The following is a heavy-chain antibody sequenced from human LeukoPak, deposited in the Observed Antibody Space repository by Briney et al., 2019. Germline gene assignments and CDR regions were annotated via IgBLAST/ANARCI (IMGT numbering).Heavy chain of an antibody. CDR2: TRKRANSYTT. CDR1: GFTFSDHY. CDR3: RGYIYYSGMDV. D-gene: IGHD1-1*01. Sequence: GGSLRLSCAASGFTFSDHYMDWVRQAPGKGLEWVGRTRKRANSYTTEYAASVKGRFTISGDDSKSSLYLQMNSLKTEDTAVYYCRGYIYYSGMDVWGQGTAVTVSS. J-gene: IGHJ6*02. V-gene: IGHV3-72*01.